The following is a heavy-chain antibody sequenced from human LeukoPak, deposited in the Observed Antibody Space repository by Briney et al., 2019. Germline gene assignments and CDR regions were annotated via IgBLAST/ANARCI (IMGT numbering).Heavy chain of an antibody. CDR2: IYYSGST. CDR3: VGWFGELLWGLDY. V-gene: IGHV4-30-4*01. Sequence: PSETLSLTCTVSGGSISSGDYYWSWIRQPPGKGLEWTGYIYYSGSTYYNPSLKSRVTISVDTSKNQFSLKLSSVTAADTAVYYCVGWFGELLWGLDYWGQGTLVTVSS. D-gene: IGHD3-10*01. J-gene: IGHJ4*02. CDR1: GGSISSGDYY.